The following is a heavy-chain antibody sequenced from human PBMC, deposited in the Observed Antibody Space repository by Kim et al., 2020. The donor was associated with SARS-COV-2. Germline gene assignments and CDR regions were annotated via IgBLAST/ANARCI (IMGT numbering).Heavy chain of an antibody. Sequence: GGSLRLSCAASGFTFDGYAMRWVRQAPGKGLEWVSAISCNGGSICYADSVKGRFTISRDNAKNSLYLQINSLRAEDPALYYCAKVSVIAAPLHAYACVIWRKGTMLTVSS. CDR3: AKVSVIAAPLHAYACVI. D-gene: IGHD6-6*01. J-gene: IGHJ3*02. CDR1: GFTFDGYA. CDR2: ISCNGGSI. V-gene: IGHV3-9*01.